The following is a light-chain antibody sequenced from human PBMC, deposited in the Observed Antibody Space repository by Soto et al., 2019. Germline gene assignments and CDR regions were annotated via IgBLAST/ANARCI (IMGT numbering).Light chain of an antibody. J-gene: IGKJ1*01. CDR2: KAS. CDR1: QSISGW. V-gene: IGKV1-5*03. Sequence: DIQMTQSPSTLSAFVGDRVTITCRASQSISGWLAWYQQKPGKAPKLLIYKASSLESGVPSRFSGSGSGTEFTLTISSLQPDDFANYYCQQYNTYYPTFGQGTKVESK. CDR3: QQYNTYYPT.